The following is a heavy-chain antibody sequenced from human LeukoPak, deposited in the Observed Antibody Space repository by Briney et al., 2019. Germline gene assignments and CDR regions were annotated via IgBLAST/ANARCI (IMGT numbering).Heavy chain of an antibody. CDR2: ISGSGGST. Sequence: GGSLRLSCAASGFTFSSYAMSWVRQAPGKGLEWVSAISGSGGSTYYADSVKGRFTISRDNSKNTLYLQMNSLRAEDTAVYCCAKASIVVVPAAILDYWGQGTLVTVSS. CDR3: AKASIVVVPAAILDY. D-gene: IGHD2-2*01. V-gene: IGHV3-23*01. J-gene: IGHJ4*02. CDR1: GFTFSSYA.